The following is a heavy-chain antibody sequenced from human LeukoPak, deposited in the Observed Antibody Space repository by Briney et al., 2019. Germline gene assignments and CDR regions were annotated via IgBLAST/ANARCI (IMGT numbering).Heavy chain of an antibody. CDR1: GYTFTSYG. V-gene: IGHV1-18*01. Sequence: ASVKVSCKASGYTFTSYGISWVRQAPGQGLGWMGWISAYNGNTNYAQKLQGRVTMTTDTSTSTAYMELRSLRSDDTAVYYCARDWVVGATFIVYYYYGMDVWGQGTTVTVSS. J-gene: IGHJ6*02. CDR2: ISAYNGNT. D-gene: IGHD1-26*01. CDR3: ARDWVVGATFIVYYYYGMDV.